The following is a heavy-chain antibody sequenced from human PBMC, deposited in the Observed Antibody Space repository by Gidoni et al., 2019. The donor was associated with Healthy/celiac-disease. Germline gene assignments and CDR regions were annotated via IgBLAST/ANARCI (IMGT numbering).Heavy chain of an antibody. J-gene: IGHJ4*02. CDR1: GFTFSSYW. D-gene: IGHD5-12*01. CDR3: ARDRASMATIPFVTPLFDY. Sequence: EVQLVVSGGGLVQPGGSLRLTWAASGFTFSSYWMSWVRQAPGKGLEWVANIKQDGSEKYYVDSVKGRFTISRDNAKNSLYLQMNSLRAEDTAVYYCARDRASMATIPFVTPLFDYWGQGTLVTVSS. V-gene: IGHV3-7*01. CDR2: IKQDGSEK.